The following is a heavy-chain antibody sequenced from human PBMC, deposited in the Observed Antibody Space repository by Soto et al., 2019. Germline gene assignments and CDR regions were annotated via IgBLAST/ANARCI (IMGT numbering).Heavy chain of an antibody. CDR2: ITPMYGSP. J-gene: IGHJ3*02. D-gene: IGHD3-22*01. Sequence: ASVKVSCKASGGTFSNYAISWVRQAPGQGLEWMGGITPMYGSPNYAQKFQGRLTITADESTSTAYMELSSLRSEDTALYYCARSSPNDSGNYPTDAFDIWGQGTMVTVS. V-gene: IGHV1-69*13. CDR1: GGTFSNYA. CDR3: ARSSPNDSGNYPTDAFDI.